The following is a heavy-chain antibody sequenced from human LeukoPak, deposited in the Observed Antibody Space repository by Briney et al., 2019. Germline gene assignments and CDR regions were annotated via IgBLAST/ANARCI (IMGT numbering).Heavy chain of an antibody. CDR1: RLTFSSYA. J-gene: IGHJ4*02. CDR3: AKDRYSSGCFDY. V-gene: IGHV3-23*01. CDR2: ISGSGGST. Sequence: GGSLRLSCAASRLTFSSYAMSWVRQAPGKGLEWVSAISGSGGSTYYADSVKGRFTISRDNSKNTLYLQMNSLRAEDTAVYYCAKDRYSSGCFDYWGQGTLVTVSS. D-gene: IGHD6-19*01.